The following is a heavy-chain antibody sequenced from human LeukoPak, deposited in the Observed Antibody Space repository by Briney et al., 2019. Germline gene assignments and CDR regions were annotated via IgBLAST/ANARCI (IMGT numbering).Heavy chain of an antibody. CDR2: VYPGDSET. Sequence: GESLKISCKGSGYSFTNFWIGWVRQMPGRGLEWMGIVYPGDSETRYSPSFQGQVTISADKSVSTAYLQWNSLKASDTAMYYCARRRDLYPGSYYPFDYWGRGTLVTVSS. CDR1: GYSFTNFW. D-gene: IGHD1-26*01. CDR3: ARRRDLYPGSYYPFDY. V-gene: IGHV5-51*01. J-gene: IGHJ4*02.